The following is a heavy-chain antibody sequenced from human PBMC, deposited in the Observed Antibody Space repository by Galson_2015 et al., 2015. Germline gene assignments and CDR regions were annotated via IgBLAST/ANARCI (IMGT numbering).Heavy chain of an antibody. CDR2: N. Sequence: NDYAESVKRRITINLDTSKNQFSLQLNSLTPEDTAMYYCARGQFTAFDSWGQGTMVTVSS. J-gene: IGHJ3*01. CDR3: ARGQFTAFDS. D-gene: IGHD5-24*01. V-gene: IGHV6-1*01.